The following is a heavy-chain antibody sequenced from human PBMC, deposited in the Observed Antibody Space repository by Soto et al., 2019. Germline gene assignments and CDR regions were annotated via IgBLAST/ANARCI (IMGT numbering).Heavy chain of an antibody. Sequence: LGGSLRPSCAASGFTFSSYGMHWVRQAPGKGLEWVAVIWYDGSNKYYADSVKGRFTISRDNSKNTLYLQMNSLRAEDTAVYYCARDKVPVVVTAPFDYWGQGTLVTVSS. CDR2: IWYDGSNK. CDR3: ARDKVPVVVTAPFDY. V-gene: IGHV3-33*01. CDR1: GFTFSSYG. D-gene: IGHD2-21*02. J-gene: IGHJ4*02.